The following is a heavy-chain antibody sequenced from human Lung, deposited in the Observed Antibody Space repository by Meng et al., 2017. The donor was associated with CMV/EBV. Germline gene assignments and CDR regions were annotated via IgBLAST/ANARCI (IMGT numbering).Heavy chain of an antibody. Sequence: ESXKISCAASGFTFSSYSMNWVRQAPGKGLEWVSSISSSSSYIYYADSVKGRFTISRDNAKNSLYLQMNSLRAEDTAVYYCAWTMIVGYDYWGQGTLVTVSS. CDR2: ISSSSSYI. CDR3: AWTMIVGYDY. D-gene: IGHD3-22*01. J-gene: IGHJ4*02. CDR1: GFTFSSYS. V-gene: IGHV3-21*01.